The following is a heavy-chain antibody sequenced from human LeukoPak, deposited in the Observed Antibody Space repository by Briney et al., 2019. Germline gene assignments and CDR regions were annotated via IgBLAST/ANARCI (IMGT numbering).Heavy chain of an antibody. Sequence: GGSLRLSCEASGFTFSSCAIHWVRQAPGKGLEWVAVISYDGSNKYYADSVKGRFTISRDNSKNTLYLQMNSLRAEDTAVYYCAKGGGKSSSWYNDAFDIWGQGTMVTVSS. CDR1: GFTFSSCA. D-gene: IGHD6-13*01. CDR2: ISYDGSNK. V-gene: IGHV3-30-3*01. CDR3: AKGGGKSSSWYNDAFDI. J-gene: IGHJ3*02.